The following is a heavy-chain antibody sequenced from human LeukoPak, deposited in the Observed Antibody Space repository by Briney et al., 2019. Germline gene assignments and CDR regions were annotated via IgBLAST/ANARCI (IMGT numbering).Heavy chain of an antibody. CDR2: INTDGANT. V-gene: IGHV3-23*01. D-gene: IGHD6-13*01. J-gene: IGHJ1*01. CDR3: ARLGYGYSSRWSNGGYFQY. CDR1: GFTFSNYG. Sequence: PGGSLRLSCAASGFTFSNYGMSWVRQAPGKGLECVSSINTDGANTYYEDSVKGRFSISRDNSKNTLFLQMNSLRVEDTAVYYCARLGYGYSSRWSNGGYFQYWGQGTLVTVSS.